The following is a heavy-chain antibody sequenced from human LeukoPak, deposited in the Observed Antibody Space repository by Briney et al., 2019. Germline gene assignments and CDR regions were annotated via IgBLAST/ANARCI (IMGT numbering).Heavy chain of an antibody. Sequence: GASVKVSCKASGYTFTGYYMHWVRQAPGQGLEWMGWINPNSGGTNYAQKFQGRVTMTRDTSISTAYMELSRLRSDDTAVYYCARATNSYDFWSGALNWFDPWGQGTLVTVSS. D-gene: IGHD3-3*01. CDR2: INPNSGGT. CDR3: ARATNSYDFWSGALNWFDP. J-gene: IGHJ5*02. CDR1: GYTFTGYY. V-gene: IGHV1-2*02.